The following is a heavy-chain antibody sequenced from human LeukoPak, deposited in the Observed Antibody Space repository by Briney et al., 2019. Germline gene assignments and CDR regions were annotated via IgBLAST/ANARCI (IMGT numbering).Heavy chain of an antibody. CDR2: ISSSGSSI. CDR1: GFTFSDYY. CDR3: ATSHVGATDFDY. V-gene: IGHV3-11*01. Sequence: GGSLRLSCAASGFTFSDYYMSWIRQAPGKGLEWVSYISSSGSSIYYADSVKDRFTISRDNAENSLYLQMNSLRAEDTAVYYCATSHVGATDFDYWGQGTLVTVSS. D-gene: IGHD1-26*01. J-gene: IGHJ4*02.